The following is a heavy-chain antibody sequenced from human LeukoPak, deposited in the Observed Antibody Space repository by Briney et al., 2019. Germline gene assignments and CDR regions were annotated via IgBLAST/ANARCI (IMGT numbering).Heavy chain of an antibody. CDR2: IKQDGSEK. CDR1: GFTFSSYW. D-gene: IGHD3-10*01. CDR3: ATSRDYYGSGSSYPSP. Sequence: GGSLRLSCVASGFTFSSYWMSWVRQAPGKGLEWVSNIKQDGSEKYYVDSVKGRFTISRDNAEKSLYLQMNSLRAEDTAVYYCATSRDYYGSGSSYPSPWGQGTLVTVSS. V-gene: IGHV3-7*01. J-gene: IGHJ5*02.